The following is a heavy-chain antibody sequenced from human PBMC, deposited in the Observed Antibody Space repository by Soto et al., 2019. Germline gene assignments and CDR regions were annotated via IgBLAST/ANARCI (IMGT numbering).Heavy chain of an antibody. V-gene: IGHV4-34*01. Sequence: ESLSLTCAVYFGSVRGHSWTWIRQSPGKGLEWIGDINHSGRVNYSPSLKSRVTISLDTSKNQFSLTLSAVTAADTAMYYCSTRAYDTNGYYRFDPWGQGTLVTVSS. D-gene: IGHD3-22*01. J-gene: IGHJ5*01. CDR2: INHSGRV. CDR3: STRAYDTNGYYRFDP. CDR1: FGSVRGHS.